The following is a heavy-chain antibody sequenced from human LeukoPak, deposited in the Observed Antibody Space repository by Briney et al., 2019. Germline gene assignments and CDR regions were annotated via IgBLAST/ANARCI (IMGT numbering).Heavy chain of an antibody. J-gene: IGHJ4*02. Sequence: SETLSLTCVVSGDSISSGDYYWSWIRQPPGKGLEWIGYIFHSGTTLYNPSLKSRVTMSVDTSKNQFSLKLTSLAAADTAVYYCAREDPGSYDILDYWGQGTLVTVSS. D-gene: IGHD3-16*01. CDR3: AREDPGSYDILDY. CDR2: IFHSGTT. V-gene: IGHV4-30-4*01. CDR1: GDSISSGDYY.